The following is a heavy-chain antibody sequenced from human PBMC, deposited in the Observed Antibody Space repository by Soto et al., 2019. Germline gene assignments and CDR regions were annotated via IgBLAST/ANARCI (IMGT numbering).Heavy chain of an antibody. D-gene: IGHD6-6*01. CDR1: GGTFSSYA. CDR2: IIPIFGTA. CDR3: ARVAYSSSSGGYYYYGMDG. J-gene: IGHJ6*02. Sequence: SVKVSCKASGGTFSSYAISWVRQAPGQGLEWMGGIIPIFGTANYAQKFQGRVTITADESTSTAYMELSSLRSEDTAVYYCARVAYSSSSGGYYYYGMDGWGQGTTVTVSS. V-gene: IGHV1-69*13.